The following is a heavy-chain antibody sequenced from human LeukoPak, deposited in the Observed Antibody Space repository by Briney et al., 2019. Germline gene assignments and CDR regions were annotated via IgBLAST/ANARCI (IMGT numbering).Heavy chain of an antibody. CDR2: IKQDGSEK. CDR3: ARGGGYSHPQGYYYMDV. CDR1: GFTFSSYW. J-gene: IGHJ6*03. Sequence: PGGSLRLSCAASGFTFSSYWMSWVRQAPGKGLEWVANIKQDGSEKYYVDSVKGRFTISRDNAKNSLYLQMNSLRAEDTAVYYCARGGGYSHPQGYYYMDVWGKGTTVTISS. D-gene: IGHD5-18*01. V-gene: IGHV3-7*01.